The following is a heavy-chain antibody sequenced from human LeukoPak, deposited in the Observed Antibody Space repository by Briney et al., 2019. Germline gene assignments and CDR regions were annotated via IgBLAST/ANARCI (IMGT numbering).Heavy chain of an antibody. D-gene: IGHD3-10*01. Sequence: PGGSLSLSCAASGFSFSRYWMHWVRHSPGKGLVWVSRINEDGSTTPYADSVKGRFTISRDNAKNTLHLQMNSPRAEDTAVYYCARGVPPCFDPWGQGTLVTVFS. CDR3: ARGVPPCFDP. V-gene: IGHV3-74*03. CDR1: GFSFSRYW. CDR2: INEDGSTT. J-gene: IGHJ5*02.